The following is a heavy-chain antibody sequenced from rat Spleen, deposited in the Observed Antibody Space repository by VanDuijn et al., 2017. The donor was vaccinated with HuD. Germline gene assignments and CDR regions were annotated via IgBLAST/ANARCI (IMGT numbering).Heavy chain of an antibody. CDR3: ARSLDTYGWFAY. Sequence: EVQLQESGPGLVKPSQSLSLTCSVTGYSITSNYWGWIRKFPGNKMEWMGYISYSGSTSYNPSLKSRISITRDTSKNQFFLHLNSVTAEDTATYYCARSLDTYGWFAYWGQGTLVTVSS. CDR1: GYSITSNY. J-gene: IGHJ3*01. CDR2: ISYSGST. V-gene: IGHV3-1*01. D-gene: IGHD2-1*01.